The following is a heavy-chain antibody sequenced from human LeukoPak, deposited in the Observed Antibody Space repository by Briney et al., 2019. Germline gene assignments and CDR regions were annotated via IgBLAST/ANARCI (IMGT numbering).Heavy chain of an antibody. V-gene: IGHV3-23*01. D-gene: IGHD3-10*01. CDR3: AKDLHYGSADY. CDR1: GFTFSSYA. CDR2: INGSGGST. Sequence: GGTLRLSCAASGFTFSSYAMNWVRQAPGKGLEWVSGINGSGGSTYYAGSVKGRFTISRDNSKNTLYLQMNSLRAEDTAVYYCAKDLHYGSADYWGQGTLVTVSS. J-gene: IGHJ4*02.